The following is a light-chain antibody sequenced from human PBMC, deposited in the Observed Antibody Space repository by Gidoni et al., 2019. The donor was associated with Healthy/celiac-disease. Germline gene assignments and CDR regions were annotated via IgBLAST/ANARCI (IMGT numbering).Light chain of an antibody. CDR3: QQYNSYSQT. CDR1: QSISSW. Sequence: DIQVTPSPSTLPASVGDRVTITWRASQSISSWLAWSQQKPGKAPTLLIYKASSLESGVPSMFSGSGSGTEFTLTISSLQPDDCATYYCQQYNSYSQTFGQGTKVEIK. J-gene: IGKJ1*01. V-gene: IGKV1-5*03. CDR2: KAS.